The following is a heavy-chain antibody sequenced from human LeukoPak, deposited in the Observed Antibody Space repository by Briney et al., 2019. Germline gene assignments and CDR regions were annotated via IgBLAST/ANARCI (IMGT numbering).Heavy chain of an antibody. CDR1: GYTFTSYY. Sequence: ASVEVPCKASGYTFTSYYMHWVRQAPGQGLEWMGIINPSGGSTSYAQKFQGRVTMTRDTSTSTVYMELSNLRSEDTAVYYCARGPYYYDSSGYYYVWFDPWGQGTLVTVSS. J-gene: IGHJ5*02. CDR3: ARGPYYYDSSGYYYVWFDP. V-gene: IGHV1-46*01. CDR2: INPSGGST. D-gene: IGHD3-22*01.